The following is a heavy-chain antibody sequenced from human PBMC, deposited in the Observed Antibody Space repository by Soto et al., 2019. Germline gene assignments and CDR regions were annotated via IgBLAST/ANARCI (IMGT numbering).Heavy chain of an antibody. CDR1: GGSITTGGYY. V-gene: IGHV4-31*03. CDR3: ARTKCSGGSCYSWSLDY. Sequence: SETLSLTCTVSGGSITTGGYYWSWIRQLPGKGLEWIGHRYYSESTYYNPSLKSRVSISLDTSKNQFSLKPSFVTAADTAMYYCARTKCSGGSCYSWSLDYWGQGTPVTV. CDR2: RYYSEST. D-gene: IGHD2-15*01. J-gene: IGHJ4*02.